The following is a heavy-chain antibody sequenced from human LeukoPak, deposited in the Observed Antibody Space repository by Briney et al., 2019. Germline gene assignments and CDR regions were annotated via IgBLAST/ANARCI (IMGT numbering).Heavy chain of an antibody. CDR1: GGSFSGYY. CDR2: INHSGST. CDR3: ARHGDGESGSYYPLGY. V-gene: IGHV4-34*01. Sequence: SETLSLTCAVYGGSFSGYYWSWIRQPPGKGLEWIGEINHSGSTNYNPSLKSRVTISVDTSNNQFSLKLSSVTAADTAVYYCARHGDGESGSYYPLGYWGQGTLVTVSS. D-gene: IGHD1-26*01. J-gene: IGHJ4*02.